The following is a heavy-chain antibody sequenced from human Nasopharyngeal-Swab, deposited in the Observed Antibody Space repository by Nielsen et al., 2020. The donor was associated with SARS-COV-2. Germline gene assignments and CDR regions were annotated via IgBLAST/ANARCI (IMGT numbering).Heavy chain of an antibody. D-gene: IGHD3-3*01. V-gene: IGHV4-31*03. CDR1: GGSISSGAYY. Sequence: SETLSLTCTVSGGSISSGAYYWSWIRQHTGKGLEWIGYIYYSGSTYYNPSLKSRVTISVDTSKNQFSLKLSSVTAADTAVYYCARDLLEHGRFDYWGQGTLVTVSS. CDR3: ARDLLEHGRFDY. CDR2: IYYSGST. J-gene: IGHJ4*02.